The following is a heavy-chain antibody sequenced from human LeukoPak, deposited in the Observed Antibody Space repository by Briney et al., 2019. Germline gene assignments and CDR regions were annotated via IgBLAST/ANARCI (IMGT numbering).Heavy chain of an antibody. D-gene: IGHD2-2*01. CDR1: GFTFSDYG. CDR3: ARPGEYQLLFGVYY. Sequence: PGGSLRLSCTASGFTFSDYGMHWVRQPPGKGLEWVAIIWYDGSNKKYEDSVKGRFTISRDNSKNTLYLQMNSLRAEDTAVYYCARPGEYQLLFGVYYWGQGTLVTVSS. CDR2: IWYDGSNK. V-gene: IGHV3-30*02. J-gene: IGHJ4*02.